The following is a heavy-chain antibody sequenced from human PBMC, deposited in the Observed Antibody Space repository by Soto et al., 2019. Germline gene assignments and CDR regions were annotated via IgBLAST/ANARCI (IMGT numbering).Heavy chain of an antibody. CDR3: AKNPRRALRFLEWLFDEFDY. CDR2: ISGSGGST. CDR1: GFTFSSYA. D-gene: IGHD3-3*01. J-gene: IGHJ4*02. V-gene: IGHV3-23*01. Sequence: EVQLLESGGGLVQPGGSLRLSCAASGFTFSSYAMSWVRQAPGKGLEWVSAISGSGGSTYYADSVKGRFTISRDNSKNTLYLQMNSLRAEDTAVYYCAKNPRRALRFLEWLFDEFDYWGQGTLVTVSS.